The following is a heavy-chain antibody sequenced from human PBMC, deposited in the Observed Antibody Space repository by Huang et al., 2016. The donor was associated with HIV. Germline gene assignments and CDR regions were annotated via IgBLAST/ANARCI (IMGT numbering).Heavy chain of an antibody. V-gene: IGHV1-69*13. CDR1: GEALREYV. Sequence: QVQLVQSGPEVKKPGSSVKVSCKASGEALREYVFNWVRQAARHGLEGMGVIIPILGTEKYAQKVEGRLTITADESTNTGYMELSRLEFEDTAVYYCARDRGGWGTYRFTGNDYWGQGTLVTVSS. CDR2: IIPILGTE. J-gene: IGHJ4*02. D-gene: IGHD3-16*02. CDR3: ARDRGGWGTYRFTGNDY.